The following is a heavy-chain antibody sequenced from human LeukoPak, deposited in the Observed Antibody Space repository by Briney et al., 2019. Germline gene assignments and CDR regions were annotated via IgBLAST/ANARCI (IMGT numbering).Heavy chain of an antibody. D-gene: IGHD5-18*01. Sequence: PSQTLSLTCTVSGGSISSGGYYWSWIRQHPGKGLEWIGYIYYIGSTFYNPSLKSRVTISVDTSKNQFSLKLSSVAAADTAVYYCARGGDLGYSYGSYFDYWGQGTLVTVSS. CDR2: IYYIGST. V-gene: IGHV4-31*03. J-gene: IGHJ4*02. CDR1: GGSISSGGYY. CDR3: ARGGDLGYSYGSYFDY.